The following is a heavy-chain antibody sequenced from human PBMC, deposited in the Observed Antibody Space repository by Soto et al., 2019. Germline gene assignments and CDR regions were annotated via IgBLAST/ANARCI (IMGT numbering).Heavy chain of an antibody. CDR3: ARRTDCISTSCYDY. CDR2: IIPIFGTA. V-gene: IGHV1-69*15. Sequence: QVQLVQSGAEVKKPGSSVKVSCKASGGTFSSYAISWVRQAPGQGLEWMGTIIPIFGTANYAQKFQGRVTFTADDSTSTSYMELSSLRSEDTAVYYCARRTDCISTSCYDYWGQGTLVTVSS. D-gene: IGHD2-2*01. J-gene: IGHJ4*02. CDR1: GGTFSSYA.